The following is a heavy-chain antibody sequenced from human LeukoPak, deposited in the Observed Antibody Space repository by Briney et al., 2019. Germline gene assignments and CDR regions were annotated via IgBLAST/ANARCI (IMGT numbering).Heavy chain of an antibody. CDR1: GGTFSSYA. V-gene: IGHV1-69*04. CDR2: IIPILGIA. J-gene: IGHJ6*02. CDR3: ASSVFYGSGSYYPLNYYYYGMDV. Sequence: SVKVSCKASGGTFSSYAISWVRQAPGQGLEWMGRIIPILGIANYAQKFQGRVTITADKSTSTAYMEPSSLRSEDTAVYYCASSVFYGSGSYYPLNYYYYGMDVWGQGTTVTVSS. D-gene: IGHD3-10*01.